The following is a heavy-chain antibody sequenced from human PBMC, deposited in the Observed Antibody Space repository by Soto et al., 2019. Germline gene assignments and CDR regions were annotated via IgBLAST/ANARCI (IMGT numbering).Heavy chain of an antibody. Sequence: QVQLQESRPGLVKPSGTLSLTCAVSSGSVFSSNWWSWVRLPPGKGLEWIGETRNSGGANYNPSLKSRVTITVDGSRNHIFLELSSVTAADTAVYYCASHLVMAGPRGFDHWDLGTLVTVSS. V-gene: IGHV4-4*02. CDR3: ASHLVMAGPRGFDH. D-gene: IGHD6-19*01. J-gene: IGHJ4*02. CDR1: SGSVFSSNW. CDR2: TRNSGGA.